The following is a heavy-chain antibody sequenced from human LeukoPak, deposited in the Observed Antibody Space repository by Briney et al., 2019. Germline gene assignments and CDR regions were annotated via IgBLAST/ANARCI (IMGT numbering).Heavy chain of an antibody. J-gene: IGHJ3*02. Sequence: PGGSLRLSCAASGFTFDDYAMHWVRQAPGKGLEWVSLISGDGGSTYYADSVKGRFTISRDNSKNSLYLQMNSLRTEDTALYYCAKGTDYGDYVFYRMGAFDIWGQGTMVTVSS. D-gene: IGHD4-17*01. CDR3: AKGTDYGDYVFYRMGAFDI. CDR2: ISGDGGST. CDR1: GFTFDDYA. V-gene: IGHV3-43*02.